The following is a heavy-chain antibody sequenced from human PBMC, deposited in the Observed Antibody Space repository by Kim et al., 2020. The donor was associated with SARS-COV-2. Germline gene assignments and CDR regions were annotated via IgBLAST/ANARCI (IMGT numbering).Heavy chain of an antibody. CDR2: ISGSGGST. CDR3: AKDWSQECSHDYSNTVGCRWYAYY. J-gene: IGHJ4*02. V-gene: IGHV3-23*01. CDR1: GFTFSSYA. Sequence: GGSLRLSCAASGFTFSSYAMSWVRQAPGKGLEWVSAISGSGGSTYYADSVKGRFTISRDNSKNTLYLQMNSLRAEDTAVYYCAKDWSQECSHDYSNTVGCRWYAYYWGQGTLVTVSS. D-gene: IGHD4-4*01.